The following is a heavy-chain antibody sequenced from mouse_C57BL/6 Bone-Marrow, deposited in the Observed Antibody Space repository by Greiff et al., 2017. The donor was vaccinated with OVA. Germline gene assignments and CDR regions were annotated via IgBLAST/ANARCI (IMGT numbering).Heavy chain of an antibody. V-gene: IGHV1-4*01. CDR2: INPSSGYT. CDR1: GYTFTSYT. J-gene: IGHJ3*01. Sequence: VKLVESGAELARPGASVKMSCKASGYTFTSYTMHWVKQRPGQGLEWIGYINPSSGYTKYNQKFKDKATLTADKSSSTAYMQLSSLTSEDSAVYYCARWGLRPFAYWGQGTLVTVSA. CDR3: ARWGLRPFAY. D-gene: IGHD2-4*01.